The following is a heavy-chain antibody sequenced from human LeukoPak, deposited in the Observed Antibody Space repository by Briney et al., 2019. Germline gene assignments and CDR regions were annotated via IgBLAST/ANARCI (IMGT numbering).Heavy chain of an antibody. D-gene: IGHD2-8*01. Sequence: GGSLRLSCAASGFTFNSYSMHWVRQAPGKGLEWVTAISDDETYKFYADSVKGRFTISRDNSKNTLYLQMNSLRAEDTAVYYCAKDPDCTSGVCYTFFDYWGQGTLVTVSS. J-gene: IGHJ4*02. CDR1: GFTFNSYS. CDR3: AKDPDCTSGVCYTFFDY. V-gene: IGHV3-30-3*01. CDR2: ISDDETYK.